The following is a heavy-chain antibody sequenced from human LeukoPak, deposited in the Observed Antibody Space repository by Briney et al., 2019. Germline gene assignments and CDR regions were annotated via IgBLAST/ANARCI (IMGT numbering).Heavy chain of an antibody. CDR2: ISYDGSNK. V-gene: IGHV3-30-3*01. CDR3: ARDIVVLPAAHVLDY. J-gene: IGHJ4*02. D-gene: IGHD2-2*01. Sequence: GGSLRLSCAASGFTFSSYAMHWVRQAPGNGLEWVAVISYDGSNKYYADSVKGRFTISRDNSKNTLYLQMDSLRAEDTAVYYCARDIVVLPAAHVLDYWGQGTLVTVSS. CDR1: GFTFSSYA.